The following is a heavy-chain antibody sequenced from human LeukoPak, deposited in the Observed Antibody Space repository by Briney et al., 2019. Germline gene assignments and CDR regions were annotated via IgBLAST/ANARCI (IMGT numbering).Heavy chain of an antibody. CDR2: IYDSGST. V-gene: IGHV4-39*01. Sequence: PETLSLTCTVSGGSIWSSYYYWGWIRQPPGKGLEWIGSIYDSGSTYYNPSLKSRVTISVDTSKNQFSLKLNSVTAADTAVYYCARGGEMAAAINTNWFDPWGQGTLVTVSS. D-gene: IGHD5-24*01. CDR1: GGSIWSSYYY. J-gene: IGHJ5*02. CDR3: ARGGEMAAAINTNWFDP.